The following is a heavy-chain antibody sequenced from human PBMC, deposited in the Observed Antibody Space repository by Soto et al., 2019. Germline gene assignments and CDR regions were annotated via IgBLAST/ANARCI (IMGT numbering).Heavy chain of an antibody. CDR2: IWYDGSNK. CDR1: GFTFSSYG. V-gene: IGHV3-33*01. CDR3: ARDLERFLVWPRHEPPDY. D-gene: IGHD3-3*01. Sequence: GGSLRLSCAASGFTFSSYGMHWVRQAPGKGLEWVAVIWYDGSNKYYADSVKGRFTISRDNSKNTLYLQMNSLRAEDTAVYYCARDLERFLVWPRHEPPDYWGQGTLVTVSS. J-gene: IGHJ4*02.